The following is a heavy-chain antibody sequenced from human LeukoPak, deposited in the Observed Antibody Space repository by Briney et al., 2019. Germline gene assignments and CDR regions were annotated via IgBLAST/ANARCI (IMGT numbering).Heavy chain of an antibody. Sequence: PGGSLRLSCRASGFNLSDYWMHWVRQAPGEGLLWVSRINRDGRSAGYADFVKGRSTISRDNSKNTLAMQLDSLTVEDTGVYYCAGGKRGFSDPYSYFDYWGQGLLVTVSS. CDR3: AGGKRGFSDPYSYFDY. V-gene: IGHV3-74*01. CDR1: GFNLSDYW. J-gene: IGHJ4*02. D-gene: IGHD3-16*01. CDR2: INRDGRSA.